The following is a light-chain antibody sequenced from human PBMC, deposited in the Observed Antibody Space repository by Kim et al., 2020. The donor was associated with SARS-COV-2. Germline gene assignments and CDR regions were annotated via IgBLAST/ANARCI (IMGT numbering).Light chain of an antibody. CDR2: AAS. CDR1: QSITNY. J-gene: IGKJ2*01. V-gene: IGKV1-39*01. Sequence: DIQVTKSPSSLSASVGDRVTITCRASQSITNYLNWYQQRPGKAPKLLIYAASSLQSGVPLRFSGSGSGTDFTLTISSLQREDFATYYCQQSYRTPYTSGQGTKLEI. CDR3: QQSYRTPYT.